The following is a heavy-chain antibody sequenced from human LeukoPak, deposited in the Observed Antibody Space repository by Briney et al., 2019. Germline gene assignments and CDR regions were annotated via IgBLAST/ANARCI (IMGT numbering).Heavy chain of an antibody. CDR1: GFTFSIYG. CDR3: AELGITMIGGV. D-gene: IGHD3-10*02. Sequence: PGGSLRLSCAASGFTFSIYGMSWVRQAPGKGLEWVSAISGSSGSTYYADSVKGRFTISRDNAKNSLYLQMNSLRAEDTAVYYCAELGITMIGGVWGKGTTVTISS. V-gene: IGHV3-23*01. J-gene: IGHJ6*04. CDR2: ISGSSGST.